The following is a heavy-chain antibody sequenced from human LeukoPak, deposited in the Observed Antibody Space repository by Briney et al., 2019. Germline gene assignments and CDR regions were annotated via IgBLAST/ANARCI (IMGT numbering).Heavy chain of an antibody. CDR3: AKDNWVRYFDWLTSYYFDY. J-gene: IGHJ4*02. V-gene: IGHV3-23*01. CDR1: GFTFSSYA. D-gene: IGHD3-9*01. Sequence: PGGSLRLSCAASGFTFSSYAMSWVRQAPGKGLEWVSAISGSGGSTYYADSVKGRFTISRDNSKNTLYLQMNSLRAEDTAVYYCAKDNWVRYFDWLTSYYFDYWGQGTLVTVSS. CDR2: ISGSGGST.